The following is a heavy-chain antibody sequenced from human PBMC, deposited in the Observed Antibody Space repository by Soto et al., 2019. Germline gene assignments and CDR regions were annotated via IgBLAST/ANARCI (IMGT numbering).Heavy chain of an antibody. CDR3: ARDGEQDGDYYYYCGMGV. Sequence: SQTLSLTCAISGDSVSSNSAAWNWIRQSPSRGLEWLGRTYYRSKWYNDYAVSVKSRITINPDTSKNQFSLQLNSVTPEDTAVYYCARDGEQDGDYYYYCGMGVWDRGTTVIVSS. V-gene: IGHV6-1*01. CDR2: TYYRSKWYN. D-gene: IGHD2-21*01. CDR1: GDSVSSNSAA. J-gene: IGHJ6*02.